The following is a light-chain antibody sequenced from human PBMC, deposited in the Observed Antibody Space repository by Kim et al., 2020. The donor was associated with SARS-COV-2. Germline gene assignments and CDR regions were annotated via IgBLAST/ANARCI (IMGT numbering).Light chain of an antibody. Sequence: GRSDTISCTGTSSDVGGYNYVSWYQQHPGKAPKLMIYDVSKRPSGVPDRFSGSKSGNTASLTISGLQAEDEADYYCCSYAGSYTYVFGTGTKVTVL. CDR2: DVS. J-gene: IGLJ1*01. CDR3: CSYAGSYTYV. CDR1: SSDVGGYNY. V-gene: IGLV2-11*03.